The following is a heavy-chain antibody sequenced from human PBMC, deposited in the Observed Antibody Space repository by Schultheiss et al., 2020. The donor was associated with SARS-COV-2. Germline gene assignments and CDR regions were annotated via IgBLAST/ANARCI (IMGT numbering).Heavy chain of an antibody. Sequence: SETLSLTCAVYGGSFSGYYWSWIRQPPGKGLEWIGYIYYSGSTYYNPSLKSRVTISVDTSKNQFSLKLSSVTAADTAVYYCAKGVGATTNYYYYMDVWGKGTTVTVSS. CDR1: GGSFSGYY. CDR3: AKGVGATTNYYYYMDV. V-gene: IGHV4-59*08. J-gene: IGHJ6*03. CDR2: IYYSGST. D-gene: IGHD1-26*01.